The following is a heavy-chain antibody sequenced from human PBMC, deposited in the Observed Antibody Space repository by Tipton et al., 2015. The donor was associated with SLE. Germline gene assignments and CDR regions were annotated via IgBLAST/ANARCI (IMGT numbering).Heavy chain of an antibody. CDR2: IYTSGST. CDR1: GVSFSSSY. Sequence: TLSLTCTVSGVSFSSSYWSWIRQPAGKGLEWIGRIYTSGSTDDNPSLKSRVTMSVDMSKNQIFLQMTSVTAADTAVYFCARVWLNNAFDIWGQGTRVTVSS. D-gene: IGHD2/OR15-2a*01. V-gene: IGHV4-4*07. J-gene: IGHJ3*02. CDR3: ARVWLNNAFDI.